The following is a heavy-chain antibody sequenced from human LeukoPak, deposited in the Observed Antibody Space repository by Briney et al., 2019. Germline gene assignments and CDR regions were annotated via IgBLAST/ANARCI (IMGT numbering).Heavy chain of an antibody. CDR2: IYSGGST. V-gene: IGHV3-66*01. Sequence: QPGGSLRLSCAASGFTFSSYGMHWVRQAPGKGLEWDSVIYSGGSTYYADSVKGRFTISRDNSKNTLYLQMNSLRAEDTAVYYCALTHRRVDTAMEEGYWGQGTLVTVSS. CDR3: ALTHRRVDTAMEEGY. D-gene: IGHD5-18*01. J-gene: IGHJ4*02. CDR1: GFTFSSYG.